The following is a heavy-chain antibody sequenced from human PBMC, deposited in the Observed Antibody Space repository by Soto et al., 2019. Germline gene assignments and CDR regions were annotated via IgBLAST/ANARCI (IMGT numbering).Heavy chain of an antibody. Sequence: PSETLSLTCTVSGGSISSGDFYWSWIRQPPGKGLEWIGYIYYSGITYYNPSLKSRVTISVDTSKNQFSLKLSSVTAADTAVYYGARESMAYYSGGNSDDWFDPWGQGNLVTVSS. CDR1: GGSISSGDFY. V-gene: IGHV4-30-4*01. CDR3: ARESMAYYSGGNSDDWFDP. J-gene: IGHJ5*02. CDR2: IYYSGIT. D-gene: IGHD2-21*02.